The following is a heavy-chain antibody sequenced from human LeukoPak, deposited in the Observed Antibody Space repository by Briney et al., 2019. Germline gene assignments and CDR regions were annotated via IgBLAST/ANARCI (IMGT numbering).Heavy chain of an antibody. J-gene: IGHJ2*01. CDR3: AKAPVRLRYFDL. D-gene: IGHD4-23*01. CDR1: GFTFSSYG. V-gene: IGHV3-23*01. CDR2: IYGSGGST. Sequence: PGGSLRLSCAASGFTFSSYGMIWVRQAPGKGLEWVSGIYGSGGSTYYADSVKGRFTIFRDISKNTLSLLMNSLRDEDTATYYCAKAPVRLRYFDLWGRGTLVTVSS.